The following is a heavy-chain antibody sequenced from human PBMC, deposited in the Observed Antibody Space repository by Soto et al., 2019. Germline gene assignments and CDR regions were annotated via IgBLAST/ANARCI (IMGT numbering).Heavy chain of an antibody. D-gene: IGHD6-19*01. CDR1: GGSISSISYY. CDR2: IYYSGST. J-gene: IGHJ5*02. V-gene: IGHV4-39*01. CDR3: ASRVSVAGTGWLDP. Sequence: SETLSLTCTVSGGSISSISYYWVWIRQPPGKGLEWIGSIYYSGSTYYNPPLKSRVTISVDTSKNQFSLKLRSVTAADTAVYYCASRVSVAGTGWLDPWGQGTLVTVS.